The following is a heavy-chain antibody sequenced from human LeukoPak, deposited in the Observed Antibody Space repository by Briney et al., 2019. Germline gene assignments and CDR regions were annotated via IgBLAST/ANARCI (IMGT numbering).Heavy chain of an antibody. J-gene: IGHJ4*02. D-gene: IGHD1-20*01. CDR2: IYPGDSTT. CDR1: GYSLTSYW. Sequence: GEPLKISCKASGYSLTSYWIGWVRQMPGKGLEWMGSIYPGDSTTRYSPSLQGQVIISADTSISTASLQWSSLKASDTAMYYCARQDITGTTDYWGQGTLLTVSS. V-gene: IGHV5-51*01. CDR3: ARQDITGTTDY.